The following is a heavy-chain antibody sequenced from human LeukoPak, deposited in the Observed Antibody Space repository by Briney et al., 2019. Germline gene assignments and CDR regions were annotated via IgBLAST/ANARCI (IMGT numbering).Heavy chain of an antibody. Sequence: GGSLRLSCAASGFTFSTYGMHWVRQAPGKGLEWVAFIRYDGSNKYYADSVKGRFTISRDNSKNTLYLQMNSLRAEDTAVYYCARDRYGDYSPDFDYWGQGTLVTVSS. J-gene: IGHJ4*02. V-gene: IGHV3-30*02. D-gene: IGHD4-17*01. CDR1: GFTFSTYG. CDR3: ARDRYGDYSPDFDY. CDR2: IRYDGSNK.